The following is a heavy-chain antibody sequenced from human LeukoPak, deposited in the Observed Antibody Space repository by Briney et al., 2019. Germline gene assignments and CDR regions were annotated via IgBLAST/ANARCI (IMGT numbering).Heavy chain of an antibody. Sequence: PGGSLRLSCAASGFTFSSYWMGWVRQAPGKGLERVANIKQDGSEKYYLDSVKGRFTISRDNAKNSLYLEMNSLRVEDTAVYYCARDKSVGATPLDSWGQGTLVVVSS. D-gene: IGHD1-26*01. V-gene: IGHV3-7*05. CDR2: IKQDGSEK. J-gene: IGHJ4*02. CDR3: ARDKSVGATPLDS. CDR1: GFTFSSYW.